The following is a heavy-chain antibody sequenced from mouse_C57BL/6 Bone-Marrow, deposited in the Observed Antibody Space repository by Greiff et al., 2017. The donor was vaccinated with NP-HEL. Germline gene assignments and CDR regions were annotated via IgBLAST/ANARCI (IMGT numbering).Heavy chain of an antibody. V-gene: IGHV1-58*01. Sequence: EVMLVESGAELVRPGSSVKMSCKTSGYTFTSYGINWVKQRPGQGLEWIGYIYIGNGYTEYNEKFKGKATLTSDTSSSTAYMQLSSLTSEDSAIYFCANYYGSSYVDWYFDVWGTGTTVTVSS. D-gene: IGHD1-1*01. J-gene: IGHJ1*03. CDR2: IYIGNGYT. CDR3: ANYYGSSYVDWYFDV. CDR1: GYTFTSYG.